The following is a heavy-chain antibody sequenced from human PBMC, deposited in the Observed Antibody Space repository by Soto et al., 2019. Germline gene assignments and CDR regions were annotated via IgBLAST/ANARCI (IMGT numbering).Heavy chain of an antibody. CDR1: GYTFTSYG. D-gene: IGHD6-19*01. CDR2: IRAYNGDT. CDR3: GRDLEDRSSGF. J-gene: IGHJ4*02. V-gene: IGHV1-18*01. Sequence: SVKVSCKPSGYTFTSYGITWVRQAPGQGLEWMGWIRAYNGDTNYAQNLQGRVTMTTDTSTSTAYMELRSLRSADTSVYSWGRDLEDRSSGFWAQGTLVTLS.